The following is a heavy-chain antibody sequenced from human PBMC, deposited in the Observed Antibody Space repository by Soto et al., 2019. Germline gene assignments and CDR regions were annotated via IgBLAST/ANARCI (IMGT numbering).Heavy chain of an antibody. CDR1: GGSITNNNYY. CDR2: MYNSGTT. V-gene: IGHV4-30-4*01. CDR3: ARGPTSDKVDY. Sequence: SETLSLTCTVSGGSITNNNYYWSWIRQPPGKGLEWIGHMYNSGTTYSNPSLKGRVTISGDTSKNQFSLNLSSVTAADTAVYYCARGPTSDKVDYWGQGTLVRVSS. J-gene: IGHJ4*02.